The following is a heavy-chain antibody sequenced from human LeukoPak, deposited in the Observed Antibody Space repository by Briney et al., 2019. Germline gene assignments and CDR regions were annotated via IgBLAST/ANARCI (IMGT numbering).Heavy chain of an antibody. V-gene: IGHV3-23*01. CDR3: AKSVSYYYYGMDV. Sequence: GGSLRLSCAASGFTFSSYAVSWVRQAPGEGLEWVSGISASGTSTYYTDSVKGRFTISRDNSKNTLYLQMNSLRAEDTAVYYCAKSVSYYYYGMDVWGQGTTVTVSS. J-gene: IGHJ6*02. CDR1: GFTFSSYA. CDR2: ISASGTST.